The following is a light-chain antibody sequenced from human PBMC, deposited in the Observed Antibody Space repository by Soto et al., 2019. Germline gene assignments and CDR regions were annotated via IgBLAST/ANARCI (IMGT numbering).Light chain of an antibody. J-gene: IGKJ2*01. CDR3: QQYGSSPYT. Sequence: EIVLTQSPGTLSLSPGERVTLSCRASQSVSSTYLSWYQQKPGQPPRLLISGASSRATGIPDRFSGSGSGTDFTLTISRLEPEDFAVFYCQQYGSSPYTFGQGTKLEI. V-gene: IGKV3-20*01. CDR2: GAS. CDR1: QSVSSTY.